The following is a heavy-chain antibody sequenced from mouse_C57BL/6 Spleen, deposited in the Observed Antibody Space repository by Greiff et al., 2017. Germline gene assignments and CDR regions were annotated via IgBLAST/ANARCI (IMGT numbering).Heavy chain of an antibody. CDR3: ARIYDGYYVRFAY. CDR2: IDPTSGGT. J-gene: IGHJ3*01. D-gene: IGHD2-3*01. CDR1: GYTFTSSW. Sequence: QVQLQQPGAELVKPGASVKLSCTASGYTFTSSWMHWVKQRPGRGLEWIGRIDPTSGGTKYNEKFKSKATLTVDKPSSTAYMQLSSLTSEDAAVYYCARIYDGYYVRFAYWGQGTLVTVSA. V-gene: IGHV1-72*01.